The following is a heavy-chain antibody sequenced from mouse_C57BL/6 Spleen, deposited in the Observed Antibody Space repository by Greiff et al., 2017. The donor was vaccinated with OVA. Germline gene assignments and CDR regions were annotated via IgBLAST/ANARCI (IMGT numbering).Heavy chain of an antibody. CDR3: AREGLTGDAMDY. CDR1: GYTFTSYW. V-gene: IGHV1-55*01. J-gene: IGHJ4*01. D-gene: IGHD4-1*01. CDR2: IYPGSGST. Sequence: QVQLQQSGAELVKPGASVKMSCKASGYTFTSYWITWVKQRPGQGLEWIGDIYPGSGSTNYNEKFKSKATLTVDTSSSTAYMQLSSLTSEDSAVYYCAREGLTGDAMDYWGQGTSVTVSS.